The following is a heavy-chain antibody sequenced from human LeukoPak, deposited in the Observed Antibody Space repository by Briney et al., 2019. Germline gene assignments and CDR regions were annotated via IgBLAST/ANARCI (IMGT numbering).Heavy chain of an antibody. V-gene: IGHV1-69*04. CDR3: ARDCSSTSCYVVFDAFDI. D-gene: IGHD2-2*01. J-gene: IGHJ3*02. Sequence: GASVKVSCKASGGTFSSYAISWVRQAPGQGLEWMGRIIPILGIANYAQKFQGRVTITADKSTSTAYMELSSLRSEDTAVCYCARDCSSTSCYVVFDAFDIGGQGTMVTVPS. CDR1: GGTFSSYA. CDR2: IIPILGIA.